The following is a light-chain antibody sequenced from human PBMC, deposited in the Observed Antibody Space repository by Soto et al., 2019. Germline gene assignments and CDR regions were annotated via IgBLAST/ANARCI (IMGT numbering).Light chain of an antibody. V-gene: IGKV1-17*03. Sequence: DIQMTQSPSAMSASVGDRFTLTCRASQGIDKNLAWFQQKPGKVPKRLIYTTSSLQSGVPSRFSGSGFGTEFTLTISSLQLEDFATYYCLQYKTYPLTFGQGTRLEIK. J-gene: IGKJ5*01. CDR2: TTS. CDR3: LQYKTYPLT. CDR1: QGIDKN.